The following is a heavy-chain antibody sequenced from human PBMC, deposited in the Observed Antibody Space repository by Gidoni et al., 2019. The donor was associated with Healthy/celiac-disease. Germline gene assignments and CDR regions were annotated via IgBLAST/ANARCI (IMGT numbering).Heavy chain of an antibody. J-gene: IGHJ2*01. V-gene: IGHV3-21*01. CDR1: GFTFSTYS. Sequence: EVQLVESGGGLVKPGGSLRLSCAASGFTFSTYSLHWVRQAPGKGLEWVSSISSSSSYIYYADSVKGRFTISRDNAKTALYLQMNSLRAEDTAVYYCARVFAAPSSGYLEHWYFDLWGRGTLVTVSS. CDR2: ISSSSSYI. D-gene: IGHD3-22*01. CDR3: ARVFAAPSSGYLEHWYFDL.